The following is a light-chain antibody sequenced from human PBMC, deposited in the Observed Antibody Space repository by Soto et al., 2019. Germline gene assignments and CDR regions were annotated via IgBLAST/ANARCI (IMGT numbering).Light chain of an antibody. V-gene: IGKV3-11*01. CDR2: DAS. Sequence: EIVLTQSPATLSLSPGERATLSCRASQSVSSYLAWYQQKPGQAPRLLIYDASSRATGIPARFSGSGSGTDFTITISSLEPEDFAVYYCQQRSNWPPFTFGPGTKVDIK. CDR1: QSVSSY. J-gene: IGKJ3*01. CDR3: QQRSNWPPFT.